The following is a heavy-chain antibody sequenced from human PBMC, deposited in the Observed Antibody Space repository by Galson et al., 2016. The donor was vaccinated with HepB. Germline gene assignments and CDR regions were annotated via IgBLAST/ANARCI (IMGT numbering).Heavy chain of an antibody. D-gene: IGHD3-22*01. J-gene: IGHJ4*02. CDR1: GFIFRTYG. Sequence: SLRLSCAASGFIFRTYGMHWVRQAPGKGLEWVAVIWYDGSRKYYAGSVKGRFTISRDNSKNTLFLQMKSLRAEDTAVYYCARDCCRFYYDSDERLGYWGQGNLVTVSS. CDR3: ARDCCRFYYDSDERLGY. V-gene: IGHV3-33*08. CDR2: IWYDGSRK.